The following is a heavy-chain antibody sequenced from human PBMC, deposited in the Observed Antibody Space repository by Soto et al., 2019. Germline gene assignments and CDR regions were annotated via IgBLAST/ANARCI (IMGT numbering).Heavy chain of an antibody. J-gene: IGHJ3*02. Sequence: LSLTCAVYGGSFSGYYWSWIRQPPGKGLEWIGEINHSGSTNYNPSLKSRVTISVDTSKNQFSLKLSSVTAADTAVYYCARGGVRYFDWLLYGDAFDIWGQGTMVTV. V-gene: IGHV4-34*01. CDR1: GGSFSGYY. D-gene: IGHD3-9*01. CDR2: INHSGST. CDR3: ARGGVRYFDWLLYGDAFDI.